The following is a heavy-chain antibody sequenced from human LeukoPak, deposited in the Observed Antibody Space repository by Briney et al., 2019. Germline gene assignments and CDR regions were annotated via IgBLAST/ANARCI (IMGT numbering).Heavy chain of an antibody. J-gene: IGHJ5*02. CDR1: GFTFSSYA. CDR3: AKFIRDYDFRSGSYRAQWFDP. Sequence: GGSLRLSCAASGFTFSSYAMSWVRQAPGKGLEWVSTISGSGADTYYADSVTGRFTISRDNSKDTLYLQMSSLRAEDRAVYYCAKFIRDYDFRSGSYRAQWFDPWGQGTLVTVSS. CDR2: ISGSGADT. V-gene: IGHV3-23*01. D-gene: IGHD3-3*01.